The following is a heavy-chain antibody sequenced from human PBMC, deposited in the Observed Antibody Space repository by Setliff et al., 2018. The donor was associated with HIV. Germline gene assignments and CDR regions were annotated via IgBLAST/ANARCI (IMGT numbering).Heavy chain of an antibody. CDR1: GGSISGYF. Sequence: PSETLSLPCNVSGGSISGYFWTWIRQPAGKGLEWIGRIYTTGSTNYHPSLKSRLSMSIDTSKNRFSLRLTSVTAADTAVYYCARDLPELTGRSFDPWGQGIQVTVSS. CDR2: IYTTGST. J-gene: IGHJ5*02. CDR3: ARDLPELTGRSFDP. V-gene: IGHV4-4*07. D-gene: IGHD7-27*01.